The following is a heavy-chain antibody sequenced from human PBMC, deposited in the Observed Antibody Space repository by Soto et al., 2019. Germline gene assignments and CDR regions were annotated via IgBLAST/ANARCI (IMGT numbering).Heavy chain of an antibody. V-gene: IGHV4-61*08. CDR2: IYYSGFT. CDR1: GGSISSGGYY. Sequence: SETLSLTCTFSGGSISSGGYYWSWIRQHPGKGLEWIGYIYYSGFTRYNPSLKSRVSISVDTSKNQFSLKLTSVTAADTAVYYCTTQGFGGLHGLVEVWGQGTTVTVSS. D-gene: IGHD3-10*01. CDR3: TTQGFGGLHGLVEV. J-gene: IGHJ6*02.